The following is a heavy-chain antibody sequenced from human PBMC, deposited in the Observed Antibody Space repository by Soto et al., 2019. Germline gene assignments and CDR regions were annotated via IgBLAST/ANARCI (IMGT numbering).Heavy chain of an antibody. CDR3: AARHFWSGPWTDRRLHY. Sequence: SETLSLTCTVSGASISSYDWSWIRRPPGKGLEWIGHISYSGSTNYKPSLKSRVTISVDKSKNHFSLKLTSVTAADTAVYYCAARHFWSGPWTDRRLHYWGQGTLVTVS. D-gene: IGHD3-3*02. CDR2: ISYSGST. CDR1: GASISSYD. V-gene: IGHV4-59*12. J-gene: IGHJ4*02.